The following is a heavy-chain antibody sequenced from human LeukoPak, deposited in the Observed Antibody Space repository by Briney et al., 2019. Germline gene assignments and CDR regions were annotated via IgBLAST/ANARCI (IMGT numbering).Heavy chain of an antibody. CDR2: IIPILGIA. D-gene: IGHD6-19*01. Sequence: SVTVSCKASGGTFSSYAISWVRQAPGQGLEWMGTIIPILGIANYAQKFQGRVTITADKSTSTAYMELSSLRSEDTAVYYCAGDLTKLSIAVAGTFGYWGQGTLVTVSS. V-gene: IGHV1-69*04. CDR1: GGTFSSYA. J-gene: IGHJ4*02. CDR3: AGDLTKLSIAVAGTFGY.